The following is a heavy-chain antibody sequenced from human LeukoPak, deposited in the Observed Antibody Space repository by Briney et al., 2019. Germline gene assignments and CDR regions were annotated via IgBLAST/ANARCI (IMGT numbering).Heavy chain of an antibody. CDR3: AKAEGYWSGGSCYQVNWFDP. CDR1: GFTFSSYG. Sequence: PGGSLRLSCAASGFTFSSYGMHWVRQAPGKGLEWVAVISYDGSNKYYADSVKGRFTISRDNSKNTLYLQMNSLRAEDTAVYYCAKAEGYWSGGSCYQVNWFDPWGQGTLVTVSS. CDR2: ISYDGSNK. D-gene: IGHD2-15*01. V-gene: IGHV3-30*18. J-gene: IGHJ5*02.